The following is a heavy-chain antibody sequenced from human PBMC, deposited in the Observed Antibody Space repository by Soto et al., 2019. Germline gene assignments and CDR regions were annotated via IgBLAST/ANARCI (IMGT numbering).Heavy chain of an antibody. CDR1: GFTFSSYW. J-gene: IGHJ3*02. V-gene: IGHV3-7*01. CDR3: ARLPAYYYGSGSYFRAFDI. CDR2: IKQDGSEK. D-gene: IGHD3-10*01. Sequence: GGSLRLSCAASGFTFSSYWMSWVRQAPGKGLEWVANIKQDGSEKYYVDSVKGRFTISRDNAKNSLYLQMNSLRAEDTAVYYCARLPAYYYGSGSYFRAFDIWGQGTMVTVSS.